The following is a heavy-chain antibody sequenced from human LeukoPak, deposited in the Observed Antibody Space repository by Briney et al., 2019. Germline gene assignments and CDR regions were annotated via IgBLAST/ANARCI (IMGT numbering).Heavy chain of an antibody. Sequence: GGSLRLSCAASGFTFDDYAMHWVRQAPGKGLEWVSLISGDGGTTYSADSAKGRVTISRDNSRNSLYLQLNSLRTEDTALYYCAKSSRTAVGVYLPLDYWGQGTLVTVSS. CDR1: GFTFDDYA. J-gene: IGHJ4*02. D-gene: IGHD2-8*01. CDR3: AKSSRTAVGVYLPLDY. V-gene: IGHV3-43*02. CDR2: ISGDGGTT.